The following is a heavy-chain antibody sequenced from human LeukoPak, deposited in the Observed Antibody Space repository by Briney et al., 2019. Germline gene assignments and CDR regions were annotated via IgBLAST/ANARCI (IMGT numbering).Heavy chain of an antibody. CDR3: ALIPKYCSSTSCYLNGWFDP. CDR2: IIPIFGTS. J-gene: IGHJ5*02. V-gene: IGHV1-69*05. D-gene: IGHD2-2*01. CDR1: GGTFSSYA. Sequence: ASVKVSCKASGGTFSSYAISWVRQAPGQGLEWMGGIIPIFGTSNYAQKFYGRVTITTDESTSTAYMELSSMRSEDTAVYYCALIPKYCSSTSCYLNGWFDPWGQGTMVTVCS.